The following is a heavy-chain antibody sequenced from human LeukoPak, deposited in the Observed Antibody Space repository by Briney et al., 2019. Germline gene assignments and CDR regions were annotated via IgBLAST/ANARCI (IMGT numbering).Heavy chain of an antibody. D-gene: IGHD3-10*01. CDR3: ARALWSGPVYYGMDV. CDR2: IKEDGSEK. V-gene: IGHV3-7*01. Sequence: GGSLRLSCAASGFTFNNYWMTWVRQAPRKGLEWVANIKEDGSEKYYVDSVKGRFTISRDNAKNSLYLQMNSLRAEDTAVYYCARALWSGPVYYGMDVWGQGTTVTVSS. J-gene: IGHJ6*02. CDR1: GFTFNNYW.